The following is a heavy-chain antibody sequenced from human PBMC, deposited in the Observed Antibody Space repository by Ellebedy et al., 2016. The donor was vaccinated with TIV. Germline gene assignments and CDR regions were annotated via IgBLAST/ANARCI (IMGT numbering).Heavy chain of an antibody. V-gene: IGHV3-30-3*01. CDR2: ISYDGSNK. Sequence: GESLKISXAASGFTVSSNYMSWVRQAPGKGLEWVAVISYDGSNKYYADSVKGRFTISRDNSKNSLYLQMNSLRAEDTAVYYCARAGGKWELLHYMDVWGKGTTVTVSS. J-gene: IGHJ6*04. D-gene: IGHD1-26*01. CDR3: ARAGGKWELLHYMDV. CDR1: GFTVSSNY.